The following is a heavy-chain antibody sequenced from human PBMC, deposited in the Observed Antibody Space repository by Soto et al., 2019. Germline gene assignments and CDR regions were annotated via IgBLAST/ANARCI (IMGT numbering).Heavy chain of an antibody. CDR1: GGTFSSYT. J-gene: IGHJ6*02. CDR3: ARGIVVVVAAGLSYGMDV. Sequence: QVQLVQSGAEVKKPGSSVKVSCKASGGTFSSYTISWVRQAPGQGLEWMGRIIPILGIANYAQKFQGRVTITADKSTSTAXMXLSXLXSXXXAXXYCARGIVVVVAAGLSYGMDVWGQGTTVTVSS. D-gene: IGHD2-15*01. V-gene: IGHV1-69*02. CDR2: IIPILGIA.